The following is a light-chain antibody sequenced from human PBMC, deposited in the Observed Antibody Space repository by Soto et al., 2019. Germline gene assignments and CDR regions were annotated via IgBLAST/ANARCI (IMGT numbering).Light chain of an antibody. J-gene: IGKJ1*01. V-gene: IGKV3-15*01. CDR1: QSISSN. CDR3: QQYNNWLRWT. CDR2: DAS. Sequence: EIVMTQSPATLSVSPGERATLSCRASQSISSNLAWYQQRPGQGPRLLICDASTRATGIPARFSGSGSGTDFTLTISSLQSEDFAVYYCQQYNNWLRWTFGQGTKV.